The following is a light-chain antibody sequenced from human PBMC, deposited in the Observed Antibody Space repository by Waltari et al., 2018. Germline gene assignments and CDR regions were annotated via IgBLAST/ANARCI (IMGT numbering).Light chain of an antibody. J-gene: IGKJ4*01. CDR3: MQGTHWPLT. CDR2: KVT. Sequence: DVVMTESPLFLHVTLGQPACISCRSSQTLVHSDGNTYLDWYQQKPGQSPRRLIYKVTNRYSGVPDRFSGSGSGTDFTLKISRVEAEDVGVYYCMQGTHWPLTFGGGTKVEIK. CDR1: QTLVHSDGNTY. V-gene: IGKV2-30*02.